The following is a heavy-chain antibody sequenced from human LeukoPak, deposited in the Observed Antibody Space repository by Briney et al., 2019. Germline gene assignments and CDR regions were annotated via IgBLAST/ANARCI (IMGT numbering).Heavy chain of an antibody. CDR3: ASPPSGDGGSFEY. CDR2: IVPMFNTT. D-gene: IGHD3-10*01. J-gene: IGHJ4*02. V-gene: IGHV1-69*13. CDR1: GGTFSTYA. Sequence: SVKGSSTASGGTFSTYAISGVRQAPGQGLEWMGGIVPMFNTTNYAQKFQARVTITADESTSTAYMELSRLRSDDTAVYYCASPPSGDGGSFEYWGEEGLRTVSS.